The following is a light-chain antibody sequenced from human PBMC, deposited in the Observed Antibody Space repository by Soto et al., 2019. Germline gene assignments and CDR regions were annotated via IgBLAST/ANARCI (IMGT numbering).Light chain of an antibody. CDR2: AAS. CDR1: QAISSS. J-gene: IGKJ2*01. Sequence: DIQLTQSPSFLSASVGDRVTITCRASQAISSSLAWYQHNPGKAPKLLIYAASTLQNGVPSSFSGSGSGKEFPLTISSLQPEDFATYYCQHLNDYRYTFGQGTKVEIK. V-gene: IGKV1-9*01. CDR3: QHLNDYRYT.